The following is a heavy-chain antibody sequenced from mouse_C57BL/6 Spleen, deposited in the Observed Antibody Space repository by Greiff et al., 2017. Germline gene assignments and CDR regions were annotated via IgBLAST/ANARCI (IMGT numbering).Heavy chain of an antibody. D-gene: IGHD1-1*01. J-gene: IGHJ1*03. CDR1: GFTFSDYG. CDR3: ARKYYGSSPWYFDV. V-gene: IGHV5-17*01. Sequence: EVQRVESGGGLVKPGGSLKLSCAASGFTFSDYGMHWVRQAPEKGLEWVAYISSGSSTIYYADTVKGRFTISRDNAKNTLFLQMTSLRSEDTAMYYCARKYYGSSPWYFDVWGTGTTVTVSS. CDR2: ISSGSSTI.